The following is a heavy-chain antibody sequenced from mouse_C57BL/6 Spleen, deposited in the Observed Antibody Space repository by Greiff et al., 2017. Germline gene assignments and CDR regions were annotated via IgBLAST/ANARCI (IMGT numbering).Heavy chain of an antibody. V-gene: IGHV1-53*01. Sequence: QVHVKQPGTELVKPGASVKLSCKASGYTFTSYWMHWVKQRPGQGLEWIGNINPSNGGTNYNEKFKSKATLTVDKSSSTAYMQLSSLTSEDSAVYYCARGDYYGSSFDYWGKGTTLTVSS. CDR2: INPSNGGT. J-gene: IGHJ2*01. CDR1: GYTFTSYW. D-gene: IGHD1-1*01. CDR3: ARGDYYGSSFDY.